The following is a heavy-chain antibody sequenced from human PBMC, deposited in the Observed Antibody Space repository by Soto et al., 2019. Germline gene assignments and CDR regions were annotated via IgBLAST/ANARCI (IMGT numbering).Heavy chain of an antibody. Sequence: GGSLRLSCAASGFTFSNAWMSWVRQAPGKGLEWVGRIKSKTDGGTTDYAAPVKGRFTISRDDSKNTLYLQMNSLKTEDTAVYYCTTAIYSSSWYFDYWGQGTLVTVSS. CDR3: TTAIYSSSWYFDY. V-gene: IGHV3-15*01. J-gene: IGHJ4*02. D-gene: IGHD6-13*01. CDR2: IKSKTDGGTT. CDR1: GFTFSNAW.